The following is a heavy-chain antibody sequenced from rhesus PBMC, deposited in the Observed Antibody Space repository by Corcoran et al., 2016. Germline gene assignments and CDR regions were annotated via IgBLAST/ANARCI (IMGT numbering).Heavy chain of an antibody. D-gene: IGHD3-16*01. V-gene: IGHV4-169*02. CDR3: ASGGSGSHTRFDY. J-gene: IGHJ4*01. CDR2: IDGSGSST. CDR1: GGSLRSNH. Sequence: QLQLQESGPGLGTPSEPLAVPCPASGGSLRSNHCTGIHPPPGQGLEWIGRIDGSGSSTNYNPSLKSRVTLSVDTSKNQLALKLSAVTAADTAVYYCASGGSGSHTRFDYWGQGVLVTVSS.